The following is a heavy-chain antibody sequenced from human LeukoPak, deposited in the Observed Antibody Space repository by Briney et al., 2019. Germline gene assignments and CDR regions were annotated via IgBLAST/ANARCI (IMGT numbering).Heavy chain of an antibody. CDR2: INHSGST. CDR1: GGSFSGYY. CDR3: ARGRRRYCSSTSCYVGFDP. J-gene: IGHJ5*02. V-gene: IGHV4-34*01. D-gene: IGHD2-2*01. Sequence: SETLSLTCAVYGGSFSGYYWSWIRQPPGKGLEWIGEINHSGSTNYNPSLKSRVTISVDTSKNQFSLKLSSVTAADTAVYYCARGRRRYCSSTSCYVGFDPWGQGTLVTVSS.